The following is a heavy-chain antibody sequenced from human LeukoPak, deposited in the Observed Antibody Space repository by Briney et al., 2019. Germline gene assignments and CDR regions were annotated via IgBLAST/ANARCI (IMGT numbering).Heavy chain of an antibody. CDR2: VHYSGGS. Sequence: SETLSLTFTVSGGSISSSTYYWGWIRQSPGKGLEWIGSVHYSGGSYYSPSLKSRVTISLNTSKNQFSLKLSSVTAADTAVYYCARVTPAGAWLGYFDYWGQGTLVTVSS. V-gene: IGHV4-39*07. CDR3: ARVTPAGAWLGYFDY. D-gene: IGHD6-19*01. CDR1: GGSISSSTYY. J-gene: IGHJ4*03.